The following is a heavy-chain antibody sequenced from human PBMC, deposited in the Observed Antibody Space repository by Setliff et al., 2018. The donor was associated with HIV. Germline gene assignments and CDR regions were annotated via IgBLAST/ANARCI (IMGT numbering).Heavy chain of an antibody. V-gene: IGHV3-7*01. CDR1: GFTFSTYW. D-gene: IGHD2-8*02. CDR2: IKQDGSEK. J-gene: IGHJ6*03. CDR3: ARVFWYGLPQIYYYMDV. Sequence: PGGSLRLSCAATGFTFSTYWMTWVRQAPGKGLEWVANIKQDGSEKYYVDSVKGRFTLSRDNAKNSLYLQMNSLRAEDTAVYYCARVFWYGLPQIYYYMDVWGKGTTVTVSS.